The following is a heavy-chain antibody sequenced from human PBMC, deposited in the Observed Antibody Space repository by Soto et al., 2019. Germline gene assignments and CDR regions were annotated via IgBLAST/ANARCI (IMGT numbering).Heavy chain of an antibody. J-gene: IGHJ3*02. Sequence: QVQLVQSGAEVKKPGASVKVSCKASGYTFTSYGISWVRQAPGQGLEWMGWISAYNGNTNYAQKLQGRVTMTTDTSTSTPYMVLRSLRSDDTAVYYCARDRRMYYYDGSGYYDAFDIWGQGTMVTVSS. D-gene: IGHD3-22*01. CDR1: GYTFTSYG. V-gene: IGHV1-18*01. CDR2: ISAYNGNT. CDR3: ARDRRMYYYDGSGYYDAFDI.